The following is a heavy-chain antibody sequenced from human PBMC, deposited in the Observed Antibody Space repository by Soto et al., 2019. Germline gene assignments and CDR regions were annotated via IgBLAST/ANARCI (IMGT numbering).Heavy chain of an antibody. J-gene: IGHJ5*02. V-gene: IGHV4-34*01. Sequence: SETLSLTCAVYGGSFSGYYWSWIRQPPGEGLEWIGEINHSGSTNYNPSLKSRVTISVDTSKNQFSLKLSSVTAADTAVYYCARGPRGNYGSVRNWFDPWGQGTLVTVSS. CDR1: GGSFSGYY. D-gene: IGHD3-10*01. CDR3: ARGPRGNYGSVRNWFDP. CDR2: INHSGST.